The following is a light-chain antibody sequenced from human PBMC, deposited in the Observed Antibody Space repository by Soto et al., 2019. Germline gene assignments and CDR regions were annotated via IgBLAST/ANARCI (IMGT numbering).Light chain of an antibody. CDR2: DAS. CDR3: QQYNNFSPLT. Sequence: DIQLTQSPSSLSASVGDRVTITCQASQDISNYLNWYQQKPGKAPNLLIFDASNLKTGVPSRFSGSGSGTVFTFTISILQSEDVATYFCQQYNNFSPLTFGGGTNVEIK. J-gene: IGKJ4*02. V-gene: IGKV1-33*01. CDR1: QDISNY.